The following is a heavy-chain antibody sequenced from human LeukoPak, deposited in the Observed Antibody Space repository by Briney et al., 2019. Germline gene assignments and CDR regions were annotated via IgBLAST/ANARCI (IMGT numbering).Heavy chain of an antibody. CDR3: ATTGSGSYPYYYYGMDV. J-gene: IGHJ6*02. CDR2: FDPEDGET. CDR1: GYTLTELS. V-gene: IGHV1-24*01. Sequence: ASVKVSCKVSGYTLTELSMHWVRQAPGKGLEWMGGFDPEDGETIYAQKFQGRVTMTEDTSTDTAYMELSSLRSEDTAVYYCATTGSGSYPYYYYGMDVWGQGTTVTVSS. D-gene: IGHD1-26*01.